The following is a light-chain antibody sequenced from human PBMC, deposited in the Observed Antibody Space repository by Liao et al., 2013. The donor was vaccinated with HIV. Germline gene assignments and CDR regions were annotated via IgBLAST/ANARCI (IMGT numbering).Light chain of an antibody. Sequence: SYELTQPPSVSVAPGETARISCWGDNIGSRSVHWYQQKPGQAPVLVIYYDSDRPSGIPERFSGSNSGNTATLTISRVEGGDGADYYCQVWDSSSDHRVFGGGTKLSVL. CDR2: YDS. CDR3: QVWDSSSDHRV. V-gene: IGLV3-21*04. J-gene: IGLJ3*02. CDR1: NIGSRS.